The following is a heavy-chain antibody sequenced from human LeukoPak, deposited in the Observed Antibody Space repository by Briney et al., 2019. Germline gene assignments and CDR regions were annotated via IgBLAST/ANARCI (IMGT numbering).Heavy chain of an antibody. CDR2: MNPNSGNT. CDR1: GYTFTSYD. Sequence: ASVKVSCKASGYTFTSYDINWVRQATGQGLEWMGWMNPNSGNTGYAQKFQGRVTITADKSTSTAYMELSSLRSEDTAVYYCARGPGWYPLDYWGQGTLVTVSS. J-gene: IGHJ4*02. CDR3: ARGPGWYPLDY. D-gene: IGHD2-15*01. V-gene: IGHV1-8*03.